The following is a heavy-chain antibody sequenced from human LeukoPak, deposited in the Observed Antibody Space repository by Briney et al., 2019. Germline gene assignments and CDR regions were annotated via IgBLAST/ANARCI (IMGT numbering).Heavy chain of an antibody. CDR3: ARDLRAGGTWSYGVYFDL. V-gene: IGHV3-7*01. Sequence: GGSLRLSCAASRFSFSDSWMSWVPQAPGGGLEWVANIKEDGSEPNYVDSVKGRFTISRDNAKNSVYLQLSSLTSEDTVVYFCARDLRAGGTWSYGVYFDLWGRGTLVTVSS. CDR1: RFSFSDSW. J-gene: IGHJ2*01. CDR2: IKEDGSEP. D-gene: IGHD4-17*01.